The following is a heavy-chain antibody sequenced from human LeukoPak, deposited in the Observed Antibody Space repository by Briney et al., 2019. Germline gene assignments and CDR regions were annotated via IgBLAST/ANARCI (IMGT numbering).Heavy chain of an antibody. J-gene: IGHJ4*02. V-gene: IGHV3-33*01. CDR2: IWYDGSNK. Sequence: GGSLRLSCAASGFTFSSYGMHWVRQAPGKGLEWVAVIWYDGSNKYYADSVKGRFTISRDNSKNTLYLQMNNLRAEDTAVYYCARPDKYAYYFDYWGQGTLVTVSS. D-gene: IGHD1-14*01. CDR1: GFTFSSYG. CDR3: ARPDKYAYYFDY.